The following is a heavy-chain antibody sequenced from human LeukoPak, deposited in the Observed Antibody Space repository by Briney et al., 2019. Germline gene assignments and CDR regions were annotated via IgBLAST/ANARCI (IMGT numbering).Heavy chain of an antibody. CDR1: GGSISSSSYY. CDR2: IYYSGNT. D-gene: IGHD3-22*01. J-gene: IGHJ4*02. Sequence: QTSETLSLTCTVSGGSISSSSYYWGWIRQPPGKGLEWIGSIYYSGNTYYNPSLKSRVTMSVDTSKNQFSLKLSSVTAADTAVYYCARLTMIVAYYFDYWGQGTLVTVSS. CDR3: ARLTMIVAYYFDY. V-gene: IGHV4-39*01.